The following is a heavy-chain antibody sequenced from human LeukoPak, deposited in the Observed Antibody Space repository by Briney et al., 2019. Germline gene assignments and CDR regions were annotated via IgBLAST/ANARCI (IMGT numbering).Heavy chain of an antibody. V-gene: IGHV4-61*01. CDR3: TSSYYYDSSGYIAV. Sequence: SETLSLTCSVSGGSVSSNNYQWNWIRQPPGKGLEWIGDIYHSGSTNYNPSLKSRVTISLDTSRTQFSLKLSSVTAADTAVYYCTSSYYYDSSGYIAVWGQGTLVTVSS. D-gene: IGHD3-22*01. CDR2: IYHSGST. CDR1: GGSVSSNNYQ. J-gene: IGHJ4*02.